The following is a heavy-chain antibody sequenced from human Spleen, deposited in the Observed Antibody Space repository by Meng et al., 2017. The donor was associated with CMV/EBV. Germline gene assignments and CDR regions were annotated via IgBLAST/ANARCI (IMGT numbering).Heavy chain of an antibody. CDR2: IFSGGSAT. J-gene: IGHJ6*02. D-gene: IGHD1-26*01. CDR3: ARLGSYTYYYNGMDV. CDR1: GFAFSTDA. V-gene: IGHV3-23*03. Sequence: GGSLRLSCAASGFAFSTDAMTWVRQAPGKGLEWVSVIFSGGSATYHADSVKGRFNISRDNSKNMVYLHMNSLRADDTARYYCARLGSYTYYYNGMDVWGQGTTVTVSS.